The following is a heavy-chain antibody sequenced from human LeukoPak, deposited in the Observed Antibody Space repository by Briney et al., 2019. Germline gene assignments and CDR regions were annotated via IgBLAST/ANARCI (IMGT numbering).Heavy chain of an antibody. D-gene: IGHD3-3*01. Sequence: RSSETLSLTCTASGGSISSSSYYWGWIRQSPGRGLEWVGTVYYDGSTYYNPFLKGRVTESVDTSKNEFSLKLTSVTAADTAVYCCARHFPGRSFWSGYPPGKFDYWGQGSLVTVSP. CDR3: ARHFPGRSFWSGYPPGKFDY. CDR1: GGSISSSSYY. CDR2: VYYDGST. V-gene: IGHV4-39*01. J-gene: IGHJ4*02.